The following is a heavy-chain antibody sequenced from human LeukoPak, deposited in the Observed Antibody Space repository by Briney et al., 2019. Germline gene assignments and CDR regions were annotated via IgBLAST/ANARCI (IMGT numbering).Heavy chain of an antibody. CDR1: GFTFSSYW. D-gene: IGHD3-22*01. Sequence: GGSLRLSCAASGFTFSSYWMSWVRQAPGKGLEWVANIKQDGSEKYYVDSVKGRFTISRDNAKNSLYLQMNSLRAEDTAVYYCARDTYYYDSSGYYRDAFDIWGQGTMVTVSS. CDR3: ARDTYYYDSSGYYRDAFDI. V-gene: IGHV3-7*01. CDR2: IKQDGSEK. J-gene: IGHJ3*02.